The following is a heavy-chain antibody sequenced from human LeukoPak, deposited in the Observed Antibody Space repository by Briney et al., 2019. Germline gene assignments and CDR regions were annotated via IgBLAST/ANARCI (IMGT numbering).Heavy chain of an antibody. CDR3: ARGTVPYYYYYGMDV. Sequence: SETLSLTCTVSGGSISSYYWGWIRQPPGKGLEWIGYIYYSGSTNYNPSLKSRVTISVDTSKNQFSLKLSSVTAADTAVYYCARGTVPYYYYYGMDVWGQGTTVTVSS. CDR1: GGSISSYY. J-gene: IGHJ6*02. D-gene: IGHD4-17*01. V-gene: IGHV4-59*01. CDR2: IYYSGST.